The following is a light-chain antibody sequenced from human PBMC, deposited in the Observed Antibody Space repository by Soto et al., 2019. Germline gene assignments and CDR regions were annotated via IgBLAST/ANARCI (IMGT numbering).Light chain of an antibody. CDR2: GAF. CDR1: QSVSSN. J-gene: IGKJ1*01. CDR3: QQYNDWPLT. V-gene: IGKV3-15*01. Sequence: EIVITQSPVTLSVSPGERVTLSCRASQSVSSNLAWYQQKPGQAPSLLIYGAFTRATGIPARFSGTGSGTEFTLTISSLQYEDFALYYCQQYNDWPLTFGQGTKVDIK.